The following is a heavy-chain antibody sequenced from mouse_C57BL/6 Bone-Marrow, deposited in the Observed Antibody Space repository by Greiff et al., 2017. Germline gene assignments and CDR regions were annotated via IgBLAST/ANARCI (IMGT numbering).Heavy chain of an antibody. V-gene: IGHV2-9-1*01. J-gene: IGHJ3*01. CDR2: IWTGGGT. CDR1: GFSLTSYA. D-gene: IGHD1-1*01. Sequence: VMLVESGPGLVAPSQSLSITCTVSGFSLTSYAISWVRQPPGKGLEWLGVIWTGGGTNYTSALKSGLSISKDNSKSQVFLKMNSLQTDDAARYYCARRKGYYYGSSYGWCAYWGQGTLVTVSA. CDR3: ARRKGYYYGSSYGWCAY.